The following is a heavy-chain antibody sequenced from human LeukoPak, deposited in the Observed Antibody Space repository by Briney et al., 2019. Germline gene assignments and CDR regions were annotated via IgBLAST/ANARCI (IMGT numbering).Heavy chain of an antibody. V-gene: IGHV1-18*01. D-gene: IGHD1-14*01. CDR1: GYTFTSYG. J-gene: IGHJ6*02. Sequence: ASVKVSCKASGYTFTSYGISWVRQAPGQGLEWMGWISAYNGNTNYAQKLQGRVTMTTDTSTSTAYMELRGLRSDDTAVYYCAKVETDIYGMDVWGQGTTVTVSS. CDR3: AKVETDIYGMDV. CDR2: ISAYNGNT.